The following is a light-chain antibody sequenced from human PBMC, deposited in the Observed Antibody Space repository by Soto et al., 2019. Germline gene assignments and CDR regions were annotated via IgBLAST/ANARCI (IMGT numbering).Light chain of an antibody. CDR2: EAS. CDR1: QSVSSW. J-gene: IGKJ1*01. V-gene: IGKV3-11*01. CDR3: QQRSNWPT. Sequence: DILLTQSPATLSSSPGDRATLSCRASQSVSSWLAWYQQKPGQAPRLLIYEASSWPSVIPARFSGSGSGTDSPLTSSRLEPEDFAVYYCQQRSNWPTFGQGTKVDIK.